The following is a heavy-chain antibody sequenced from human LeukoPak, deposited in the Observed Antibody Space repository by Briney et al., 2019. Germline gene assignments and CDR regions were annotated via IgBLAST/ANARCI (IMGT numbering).Heavy chain of an antibody. Sequence: TGGSLRLSCAASGSSVSSNYMSWVRQTPGKGLEWVSGIYSGGSTYYADSVKGRFTISRDNSKNTLYLQMNSLRAEDTAVYYCARGIETYYYDSSGYSEEYYFDYWGQGTLVTVSS. CDR3: ARGIETYYYDSSGYSEEYYFDY. CDR1: GSSVSSNY. CDR2: IYSGGST. V-gene: IGHV3-53*01. J-gene: IGHJ4*02. D-gene: IGHD3-22*01.